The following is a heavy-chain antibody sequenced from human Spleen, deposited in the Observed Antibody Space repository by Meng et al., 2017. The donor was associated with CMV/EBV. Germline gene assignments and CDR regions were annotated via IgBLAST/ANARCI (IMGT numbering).Heavy chain of an antibody. CDR2: ISSSGSTI. CDR3: ARDRYYGSGTYYY. J-gene: IGHJ4*02. CDR1: GFTFRADY. V-gene: IGHV3-11*01. Sequence: VSGFTFRADYISGIRQAPGKGLEWISYISSSGSTIYYADSVKGRFTVSRDNAKKLLYLQMNSLRAEDTAVYYCARDRYYGSGTYYYWGQGTLGTVSS. D-gene: IGHD3-10*01.